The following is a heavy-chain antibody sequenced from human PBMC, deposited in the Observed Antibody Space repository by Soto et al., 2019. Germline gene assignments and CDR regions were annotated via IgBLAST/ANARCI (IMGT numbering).Heavy chain of an antibody. Sequence: SGPTLVNPTQTLTLTCTFSGFSLSTSGVGVGWIRQPPGKALEWLALIYWDDDKRYSPSLKSRLTITKDTSKNQVVLTMTNMEPVDTATYYCAHSALVVTPDYFDYWGQGTLVTVSS. J-gene: IGHJ4*02. D-gene: IGHD2-21*02. CDR3: AHSALVVTPDYFDY. CDR2: IYWDDDK. CDR1: GFSLSTSGVG. V-gene: IGHV2-5*02.